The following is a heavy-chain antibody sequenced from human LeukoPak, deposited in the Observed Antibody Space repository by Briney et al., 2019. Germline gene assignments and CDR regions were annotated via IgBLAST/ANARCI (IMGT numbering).Heavy chain of an antibody. V-gene: IGHV1-2*02. J-gene: IGHJ6*02. CDR3: ARESVDTAMVGLYYYYYGMDV. CDR1: GYTFNGYY. D-gene: IGHD5-18*01. CDR2: INPYSGGT. Sequence: ASVQVSCKAYGYTFNGYYMHWVRQAPRQGLEGMGWINPYSGGTNYAQKFQGRVTMTRVTSISTAYMELSRLRSDDTAVYYCARESVDTAMVGLYYYYYGMDVWGQGTTVTVSS.